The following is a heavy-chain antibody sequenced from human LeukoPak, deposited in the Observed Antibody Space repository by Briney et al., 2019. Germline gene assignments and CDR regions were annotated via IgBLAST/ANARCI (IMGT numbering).Heavy chain of an antibody. D-gene: IGHD4-17*01. Sequence: GASVKVSFKASGYTFTSYGISWVRQAPGQGPECMGWINPNNGNTNYALKVQGRVTMTTDTSTSTAYLELRSLGSDDTAIYYCAREIYGRFDYWGQGTLVTVSS. CDR1: GYTFTSYG. V-gene: IGHV1-18*01. CDR2: INPNNGNT. J-gene: IGHJ4*02. CDR3: AREIYGRFDY.